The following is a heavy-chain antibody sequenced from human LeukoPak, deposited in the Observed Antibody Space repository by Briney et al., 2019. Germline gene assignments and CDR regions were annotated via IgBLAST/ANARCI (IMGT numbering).Heavy chain of an antibody. Sequence: PGGSLRPSCAASGFTFSSYAMSWVRQAPGKGLEWVSAISGSGGSTYYADSVKGRFTISRDNSKNTLYLQMNSLRAEDTAVYYCAKDLGVVTEAFDYWGQGTLVTVSS. J-gene: IGHJ4*02. D-gene: IGHD3-3*01. CDR3: AKDLGVVTEAFDY. CDR2: ISGSGGST. V-gene: IGHV3-23*01. CDR1: GFTFSSYA.